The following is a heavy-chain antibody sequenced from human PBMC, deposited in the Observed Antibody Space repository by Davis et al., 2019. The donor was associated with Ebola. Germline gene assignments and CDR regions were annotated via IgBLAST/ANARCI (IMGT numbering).Heavy chain of an antibody. J-gene: IGHJ6*02. Sequence: AASVTVSCKASGYTFTSYGISWVRQAPGQGLEWMGWISAYNGNTNYAQKLQGRVTMTTDTSTSTAYMELRSLRSDDTAVYYCARDVSEWLLYGMDVWGQGTTVTVSS. CDR3: ARDVSEWLLYGMDV. D-gene: IGHD3-3*01. V-gene: IGHV1-18*01. CDR2: ISAYNGNT. CDR1: GYTFTSYG.